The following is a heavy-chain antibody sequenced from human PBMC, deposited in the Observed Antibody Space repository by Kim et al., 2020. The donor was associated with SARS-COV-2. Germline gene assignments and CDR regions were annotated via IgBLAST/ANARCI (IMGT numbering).Heavy chain of an antibody. D-gene: IGHD5-12*01. CDR2: ISGSGGST. CDR1: GFTFSSYA. Sequence: GGSLRLSCAASGFTFSSYAMSWVRQAPGKGLEWVSAISGSGGSTYYADSVKGRFTISRDNSKNTLYLQMNSLRAEDTAVYYCAKSIEGVATIVHGMDVWGQGTTVTVSS. V-gene: IGHV3-23*01. CDR3: AKSIEGVATIVHGMDV. J-gene: IGHJ6*02.